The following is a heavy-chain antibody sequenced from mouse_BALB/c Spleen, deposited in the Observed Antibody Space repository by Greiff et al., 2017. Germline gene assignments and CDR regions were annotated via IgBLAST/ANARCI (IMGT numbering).Heavy chain of an antibody. D-gene: IGHD2-1*01. CDR2: ISTYYGNT. Sequence: QVQLQQSGPELVRPGVSVKISCKGSGYTFTDYAMHWVKQSHAKSLEWIGVISTYYGNTNYNQKFKGNATMTVDKSSSTAYMELARLTSEDSAIYYCARPPYGNYEDWFAYWGQGTLVTVSA. CDR1: GYTFTDYA. CDR3: ARPPYGNYEDWFAY. J-gene: IGHJ3*01. V-gene: IGHV1-67*01.